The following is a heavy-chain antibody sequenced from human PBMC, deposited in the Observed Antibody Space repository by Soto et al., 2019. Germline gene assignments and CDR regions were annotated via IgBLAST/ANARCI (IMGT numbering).Heavy chain of an antibody. CDR3: ATRSTIEDRNYYYYYMDV. D-gene: IGHD6-6*01. Sequence: PGESLKISCKGSGYSFSTYWIGWVRQMPGKGLEWMGIIYPGDSDTTYSPSFQGQVTISADKSISTAYLQWSSLKASDTAMYYCATRSTIEDRNYYYYYMDVWGKGTTVTVSS. J-gene: IGHJ6*03. V-gene: IGHV5-51*01. CDR2: IYPGDSDT. CDR1: GYSFSTYW.